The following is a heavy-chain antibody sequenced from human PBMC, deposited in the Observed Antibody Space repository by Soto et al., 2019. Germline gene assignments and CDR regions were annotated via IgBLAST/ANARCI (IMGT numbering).Heavy chain of an antibody. CDR2: IYYSGST. D-gene: IGHD1-1*01. V-gene: IGHV4-39*01. Sequence: QLQLQESGPGLVKPSETLSLTCTVSGGSISSSSYYWGWIRQPPGKGLEWIGRIYYSGSTYYNPSLKSRVTISVDTSKNQFSLKLSSVTAADTAVYYCASLDDNYYFDYWGQGTLVTVSS. CDR3: ASLDDNYYFDY. CDR1: GGSISSSSYY. J-gene: IGHJ4*02.